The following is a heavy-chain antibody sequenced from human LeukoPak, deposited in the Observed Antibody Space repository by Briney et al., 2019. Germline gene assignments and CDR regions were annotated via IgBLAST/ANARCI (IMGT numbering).Heavy chain of an antibody. CDR1: GFNFNTYT. V-gene: IGHV3-21*01. CDR2: ISSDSSYI. Sequence: GGSLRLSSAASGFNFNTYTMNWVRRAPGKGQGWVSSISSDSSYIYSADAVHGRFTVSRDNAKNSLYLQMNSLRAEDTAVYYCARDGYTSVWSIDYWGQGTLVTVSS. D-gene: IGHD6-19*01. J-gene: IGHJ4*02. CDR3: ARDGYTSVWSIDY.